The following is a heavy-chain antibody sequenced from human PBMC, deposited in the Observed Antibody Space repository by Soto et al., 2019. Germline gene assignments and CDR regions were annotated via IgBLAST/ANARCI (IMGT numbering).Heavy chain of an antibody. J-gene: IGHJ4*02. Sequence: QVQLVESGGGVVQPGRSLRLSCAGSGFTFSNYGLHWVRQAPGKGLEWVAVISYDGSHKYYADSVKCRFTISRDNSNYMLYLQMASLRAEDTAVYYCAKDGAPRYCGRSSCHPAGAYWGQGTLVTVSS. V-gene: IGHV3-30*18. CDR1: GFTFSNYG. CDR2: ISYDGSHK. CDR3: AKDGAPRYCGRSSCHPAGAY. D-gene: IGHD2-15*01.